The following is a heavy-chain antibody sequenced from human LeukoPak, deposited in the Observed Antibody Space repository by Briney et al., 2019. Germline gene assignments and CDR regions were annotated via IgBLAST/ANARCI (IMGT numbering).Heavy chain of an antibody. D-gene: IGHD3-10*01. CDR1: GFTFSSYG. Sequence: PGGSLRLSCAASGFTFSSYGMHWVRQAPGKGLEWVAVIWYDGSNKYYADSVKGRFTISRDNSKNTLYLQMNSPRAEDTAVYYCAFSSGSGKYYYGMDVWGKGTTVTVSS. CDR2: IWYDGSNK. J-gene: IGHJ6*04. V-gene: IGHV3-33*01. CDR3: AFSSGSGKYYYGMDV.